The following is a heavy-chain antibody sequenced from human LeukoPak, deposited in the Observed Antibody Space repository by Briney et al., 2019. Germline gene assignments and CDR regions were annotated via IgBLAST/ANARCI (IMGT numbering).Heavy chain of an antibody. CDR3: AKGALGTKDY. Sequence: GGSLRLSCAASGFTFSSYALSWVRRAPGKGLEWVSGITDSGTGTYYADSVKGRFTISRDNSKNTVYLQMSSLRAEDTAVYYCAKGALGTKDYWGQGTLVTVSS. CDR1: GFTFSSYA. V-gene: IGHV3-23*01. J-gene: IGHJ4*02. CDR2: ITDSGTGT. D-gene: IGHD1-1*01.